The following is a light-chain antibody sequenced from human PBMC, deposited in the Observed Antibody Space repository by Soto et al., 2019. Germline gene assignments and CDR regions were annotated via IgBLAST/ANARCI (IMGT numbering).Light chain of an antibody. CDR2: GAS. CDR1: QSVSSN. CDR3: QQYNNWRT. Sequence: EIVMTQSPATPSVSPGERATLSCRASQSVSSNLAWYQQKPGQAPRLLIYGASSRATGIPDRFSGSGSGTDFTLTISSLQSEDFAVYYCQQYNNWRTFGQGTKVDIK. V-gene: IGKV3D-15*01. J-gene: IGKJ1*01.